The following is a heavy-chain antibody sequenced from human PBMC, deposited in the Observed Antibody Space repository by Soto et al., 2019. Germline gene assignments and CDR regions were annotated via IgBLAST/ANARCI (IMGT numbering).Heavy chain of an antibody. CDR1: GACISGFY. V-gene: IGHV4-4*07. D-gene: IGHD1-1*01. Sequence: SETLSLTCTVSGACISGFYWSWIRKSAGKGLEWIGRIYATGTTDYNPSLKSRVMMSVDTSKKQFSLKLRSVTAADTAVYYCVRDGTKTLRDWFDPWGQGISVTVSS. CDR2: IYATGTT. J-gene: IGHJ5*02. CDR3: VRDGTKTLRDWFDP.